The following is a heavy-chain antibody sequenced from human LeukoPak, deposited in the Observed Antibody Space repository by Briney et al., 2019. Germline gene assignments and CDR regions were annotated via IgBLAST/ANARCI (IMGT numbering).Heavy chain of an antibody. J-gene: IGHJ5*02. Sequence: GGSLRLSCAASGFTVSSNYMSWVRQAPGKGLEWVSVIYSGGSTYYADSVKGRFTISRDNSKNTLYLQMNSLRAEDTAVYYCAGVGGGNSGSNWFDPWAQGTLVTVSS. D-gene: IGHD4-23*01. CDR1: GFTVSSNY. V-gene: IGHV3-53*01. CDR2: IYSGGST. CDR3: AGVGGGNSGSNWFDP.